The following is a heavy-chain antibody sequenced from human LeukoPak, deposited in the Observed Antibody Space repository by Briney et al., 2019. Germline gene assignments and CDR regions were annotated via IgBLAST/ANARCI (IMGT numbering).Heavy chain of an antibody. V-gene: IGHV3-23*01. D-gene: IGHD5-18*01. CDR1: GFTFSSYA. CDR2: ISGSGGST. Sequence: GGSLRLSCAASGFTFSSYAMSWVRQAPGKGLEWVSAISGSGGSTYYADSVKGRFTISRDNSKNSLYLQMNRLRAEDTAVYYCARERGDGDSYGYDYFDYWGRGTLVTVSS. J-gene: IGHJ4*02. CDR3: ARERGDGDSYGYDYFDY.